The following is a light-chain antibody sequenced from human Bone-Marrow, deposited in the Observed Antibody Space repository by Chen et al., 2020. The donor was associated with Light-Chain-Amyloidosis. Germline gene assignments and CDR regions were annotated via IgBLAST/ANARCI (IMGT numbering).Light chain of an antibody. CDR3: QVWDRSSDRPV. J-gene: IGLJ3*02. V-gene: IGLV3-21*02. Sequence: SYVLTQPSSVSVAPGQTATIACGGNNIGTPSVHCYQQKPGQAPLLVVYNYSDRTSGIPERLSGSNSGNTATLTINGVEAGDEADYYCQVWDRSSDRPVFGAGTKVTVL. CDR1: NIGTPS. CDR2: NYS.